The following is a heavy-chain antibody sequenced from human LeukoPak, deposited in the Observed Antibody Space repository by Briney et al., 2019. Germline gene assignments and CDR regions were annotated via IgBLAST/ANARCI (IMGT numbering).Heavy chain of an antibody. J-gene: IGHJ4*02. CDR3: ARVSDDEHGGNSGAVYFES. CDR2: VYHSGTT. D-gene: IGHD4-23*01. Sequence: SETLSLTCTVSGYSIMSTFYWGWIRQSPGKGLEWIGNVYHSGTTYSNPSLRSRVSISVDTSKNQFSLKLSSVTAADTAICYCARVSDDEHGGNSGAVYFESWGQGTVVTVSS. V-gene: IGHV4-38-2*02. CDR1: GYSIMSTFY.